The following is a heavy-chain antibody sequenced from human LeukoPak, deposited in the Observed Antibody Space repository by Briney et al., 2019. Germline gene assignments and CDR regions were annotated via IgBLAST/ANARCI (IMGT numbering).Heavy chain of an antibody. CDR3: ARDYRGYRAPYYFDY. Sequence: GGSLRLSCAASGFTFSSYWMSWVRQAPGKGVEWVANIKQDGSEKYYVDSVKGRFTIYRDNAKNSLYLQMNSLRAEDTAVYYCARDYRGYRAPYYFDYWGQGTLVTVSS. J-gene: IGHJ4*02. CDR1: GFTFSSYW. D-gene: IGHD2-15*01. V-gene: IGHV3-7*01. CDR2: IKQDGSEK.